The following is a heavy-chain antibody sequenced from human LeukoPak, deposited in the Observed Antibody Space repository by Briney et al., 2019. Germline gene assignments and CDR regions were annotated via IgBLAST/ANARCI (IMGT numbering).Heavy chain of an antibody. CDR1: GFTFSSHA. V-gene: IGHV3-53*01. CDR3: ARYSYGYRRYYGMDV. Sequence: GGSLRLSCTASGFTFSSHAMTWVRQAPGKGLEWVSVIYSGGSTYHADSVKGRFTISRDNSKNTLYLQMNSLRAEDTAVYYCARYSYGYRRYYGMDVWGQGTTVTVSS. J-gene: IGHJ6*02. D-gene: IGHD5-18*01. CDR2: IYSGGST.